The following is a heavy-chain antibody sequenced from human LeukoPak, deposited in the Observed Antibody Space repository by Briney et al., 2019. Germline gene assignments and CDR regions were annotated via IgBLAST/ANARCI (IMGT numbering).Heavy chain of an antibody. J-gene: IGHJ3*02. V-gene: IGHV3-74*01. Sequence: GGSLRLFCAASGFTFSSYWMHWVRQAPGKGLVWVSRINTDGSSTSYADSVKGRFTISRDNAKNTLYLQMNSLRAEDTAVYYCARSHWGYYDAFDIWGQGTMVTVSS. CDR1: GFTFSSYW. D-gene: IGHD7-27*01. CDR2: INTDGSST. CDR3: ARSHWGYYDAFDI.